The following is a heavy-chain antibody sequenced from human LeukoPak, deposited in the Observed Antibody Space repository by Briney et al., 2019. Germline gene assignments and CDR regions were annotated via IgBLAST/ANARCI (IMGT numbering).Heavy chain of an antibody. Sequence: GGSLRLSCAASGFTFSGYDIRWVRQAPGKGLQWVSAISGSDGSTYSADSVKGRFTITRDTSKTTAYLQLNSLTAEDSAVYYCAKYSENYLDLWGQGNVVSV. V-gene: IGHV3-23*01. CDR2: ISGSDGST. J-gene: IGHJ4*02. CDR1: GFTFSGYD. CDR3: AKYSENYLDL. D-gene: IGHD1-26*01.